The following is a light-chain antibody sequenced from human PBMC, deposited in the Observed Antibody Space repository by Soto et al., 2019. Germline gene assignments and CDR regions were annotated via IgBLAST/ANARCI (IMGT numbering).Light chain of an antibody. Sequence: IQMTQAPSSLTASVADRVTITCRASQSISSYLNWYQQKPGKAPDLLIYSASTLQGGVPSRFSGSGSETEFSLTIRALQPEDFATYYCQQLSRYPLTFGGGTKVDI. V-gene: IGKV1-9*01. J-gene: IGKJ4*01. CDR1: QSISSY. CDR2: SAS. CDR3: QQLSRYPLT.